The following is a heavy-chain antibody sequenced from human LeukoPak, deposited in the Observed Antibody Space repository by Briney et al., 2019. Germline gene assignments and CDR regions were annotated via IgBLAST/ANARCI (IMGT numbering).Heavy chain of an antibody. CDR3: ARSWIQLWLQTVYYFDY. J-gene: IGHJ4*02. Sequence: SETLSLTCAVYGGSFSGYYWSWIRQPPGKGLEWIGEINHSGSTNYNPSLKSRVTISVDTSKNQFSLKLSSVTAADTAVYYCARSWIQLWLQTVYYFDYWGQGTLVTVSS. CDR1: GGSFSGYY. CDR2: INHSGST. V-gene: IGHV4-34*01. D-gene: IGHD5-18*01.